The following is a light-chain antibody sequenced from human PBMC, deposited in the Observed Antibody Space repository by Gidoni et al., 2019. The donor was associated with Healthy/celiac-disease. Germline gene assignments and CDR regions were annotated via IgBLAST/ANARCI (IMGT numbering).Light chain of an antibody. V-gene: IGKV3-11*01. CDR3: QQRSNWPRRT. CDR2: DAS. J-gene: IGKJ4*01. CDR1: QSVSSY. Sequence: EIVLPQSPATLSLSPGERATLSCRASQSVSSYLAWYQQKPGQAPRLLIYDASNRATGIPARFSGSGSGTDFTLTISSLEPEDFAVYYCQQRSNWPRRTFGGGTKVEIK.